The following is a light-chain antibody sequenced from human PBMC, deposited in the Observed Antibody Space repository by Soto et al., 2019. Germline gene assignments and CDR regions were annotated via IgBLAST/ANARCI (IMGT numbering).Light chain of an antibody. CDR3: SSYTDRNNLV. Sequence: QSALTQSPSASGSPGQSVTICCSGTSSDIGGYNSVSWYQQHPGKAPKVMIYDVSKRPSGVPDRFSGSKSGNTASLTVSALQAEDEADYYCSSYTDRNNLVFGTGTKVTVL. J-gene: IGLJ1*01. V-gene: IGLV2-8*01. CDR2: DVS. CDR1: SSDIGGYNS.